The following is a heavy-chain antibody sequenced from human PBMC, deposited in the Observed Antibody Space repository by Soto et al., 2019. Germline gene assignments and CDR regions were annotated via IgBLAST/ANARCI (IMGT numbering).Heavy chain of an antibody. CDR1: GYTFTSYF. Sequence: ASVKVSCKASGYTFTSYFMHWVRQAPGQGPEWMGIINPSGGSTSYAQKFQGRVTITRDTSASTAYMELSSLRSEDTAVYYCARGIAPYYFDYWGQGTLVTVSS. J-gene: IGHJ4*02. D-gene: IGHD6-13*01. V-gene: IGHV1-46*01. CDR2: INPSGGST. CDR3: ARGIAPYYFDY.